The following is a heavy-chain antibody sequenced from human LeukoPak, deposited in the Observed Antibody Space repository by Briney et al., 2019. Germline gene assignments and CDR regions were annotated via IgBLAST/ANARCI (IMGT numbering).Heavy chain of an antibody. CDR3: ARLASLTTVTPDY. V-gene: IGHV4-59*08. CDR2: IYYSGST. J-gene: IGHJ4*02. D-gene: IGHD4-11*01. CDR1: GGSISSYY. Sequence: SETLSLTCTVSGGSISSYYWSWIRQPPGKGLEWIGYIYYSGSTNYNPSLKSRVTISVDTSKNQFSLKLSSVTAPDTAVYYCARLASLTTVTPDYWGQGTLVTVSS.